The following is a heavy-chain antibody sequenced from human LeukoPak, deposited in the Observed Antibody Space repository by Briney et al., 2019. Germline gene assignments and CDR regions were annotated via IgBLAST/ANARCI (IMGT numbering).Heavy chain of an antibody. V-gene: IGHV1-2*02. CDR2: INPSSGGT. CDR1: GYTFTGYY. Sequence: ASVKVSCKASGYTFTGYYMHWVRQAPGQGLEWMGWINPSSGGTNYAQKFQGRVTMTRDTSISTAYMELSRLRSDDTAVYYCARERYSSSWYFTDYWGQGTLVTVSS. D-gene: IGHD6-13*01. CDR3: ARERYSSSWYFTDY. J-gene: IGHJ4*02.